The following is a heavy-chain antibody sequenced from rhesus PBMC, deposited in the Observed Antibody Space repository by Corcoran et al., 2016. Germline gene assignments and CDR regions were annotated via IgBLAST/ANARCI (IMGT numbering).Heavy chain of an antibody. CDR3: ASYPEVY. V-gene: IGHV4-169*02. CDR1: GGSISSSY. D-gene: IGHD3-9*01. Sequence: QLQLQESGPGLVKPSETLSVTCAVPGGSISSSYWSWIRPAPGKGLEWIGYIYGSGSSTNYNPSLKSRVTLSVDTSKNQLSLKLSSVTAADTAVYYCASYPEVYWGQGVLVTVSS. J-gene: IGHJ4*01. CDR2: IYGSGSST.